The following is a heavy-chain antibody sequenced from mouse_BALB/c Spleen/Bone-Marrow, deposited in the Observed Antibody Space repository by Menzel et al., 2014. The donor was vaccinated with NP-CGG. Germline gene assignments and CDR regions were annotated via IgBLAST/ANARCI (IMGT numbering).Heavy chain of an antibody. J-gene: IGHJ3*01. D-gene: IGHD5-1*01. CDR2: IYPGDFNT. V-gene: IGHV1S56*01. Sequence: VQLQQSGSELVKPGASVRISCKASGYTLSSYYIHWVKQRPGQGLEWIGWIYPGDFNTKYNEKFKGKTAQTADKSPSTAYMQLTSLASEDSAVYFCARDEYAYWGQGTLVTVSA. CDR3: ARDEYAY. CDR1: GYTLSSYY.